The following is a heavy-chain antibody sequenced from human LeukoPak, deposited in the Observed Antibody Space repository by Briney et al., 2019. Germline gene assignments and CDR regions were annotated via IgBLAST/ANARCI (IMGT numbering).Heavy chain of an antibody. CDR1: GDSIRTTRY. J-gene: IGHJ6*02. CDR3: ATQGYNNQTMDV. CDR2: VYFSGST. Sequence: ASETLSLTCTVSGDSIRTTRYWGWIRQPPGKGLEWIGAVYFSGSTYYNPSLKGRVIISVDTSKNQFSLKLTSVTAADTAVYYCATQGYNNQTMDVWGQGTTVTVSS. V-gene: IGHV4-39*01. D-gene: IGHD5-24*01.